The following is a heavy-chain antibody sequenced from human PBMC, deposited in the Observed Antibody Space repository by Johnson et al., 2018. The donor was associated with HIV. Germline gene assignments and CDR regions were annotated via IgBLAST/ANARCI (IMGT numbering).Heavy chain of an antibody. D-gene: IGHD5-12*01. V-gene: IGHV3-30*03. CDR2: ISYDGSNK. CDR1: GLSISSNY. J-gene: IGHJ3*02. Sequence: QVQLVESGGGLIQPGGSLRLSCKASGLSISSNYMSWVRPAPGKGLEWVAVISYDGSNKYYADDVKGRFTISRDNSKNKMYLQMNSLRAEDTAVYYCASTIDIVPTGRSYDAFDIWGQGTLVTVSS. CDR3: ASTIDIVPTGRSYDAFDI.